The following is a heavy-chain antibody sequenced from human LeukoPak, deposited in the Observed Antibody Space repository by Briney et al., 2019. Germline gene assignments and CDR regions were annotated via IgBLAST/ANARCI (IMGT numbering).Heavy chain of an antibody. CDR1: GFIFSNAW. CDR3: TTVRGIAAAGS. CDR2: IKSKYDGGAT. V-gene: IGHV3-15*01. Sequence: GGSLRLSCAASGFIFSNAWMTWVRQAPGKGLEWIGRIKSKYDGGATDYAAPLKGRFTISRDDSQNTLYLQVDSLKTEDTAVYYCTTVRGIAAAGSWGQGTLVIVSS. J-gene: IGHJ5*02. D-gene: IGHD6-13*01.